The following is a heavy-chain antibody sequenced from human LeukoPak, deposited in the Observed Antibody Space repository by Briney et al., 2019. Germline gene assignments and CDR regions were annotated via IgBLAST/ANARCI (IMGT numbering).Heavy chain of an antibody. CDR2: ISSSSSYI. V-gene: IGHV3-21*01. D-gene: IGHD6-19*01. Sequence: PGGSLRLSCAASGCTFSSYSMNWVRQAPGKGLEWVSSISSSSSYIYYADSVKGRFTISRDNAKNSLYLQMNSLRAEDTAVYYCARELIAVAGTGALDIWGQGTMVTVSS. J-gene: IGHJ3*02. CDR3: ARELIAVAGTGALDI. CDR1: GCTFSSYS.